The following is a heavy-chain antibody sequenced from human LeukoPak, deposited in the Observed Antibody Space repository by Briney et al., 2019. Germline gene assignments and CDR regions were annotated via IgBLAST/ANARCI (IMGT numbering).Heavy chain of an antibody. D-gene: IGHD4-17*01. J-gene: IGHJ4*02. CDR1: GFTFSSSS. CDR3: ARQVYGDYVGS. Sequence: GGSLRLSCAASGFTFSSSSISWVRQAPGKGLEWVSAITDAVGSTHYADSVKGRFTISRDNAKNSLYLQMNSLRAEDTAVYYCARQVYGDYVGSWGQGTLVTVSS. V-gene: IGHV3-23*01. CDR2: ITDAVGST.